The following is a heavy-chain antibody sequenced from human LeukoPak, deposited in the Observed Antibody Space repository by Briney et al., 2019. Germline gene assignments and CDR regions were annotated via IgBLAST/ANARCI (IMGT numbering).Heavy chain of an antibody. D-gene: IGHD2-2*01. CDR3: AREREFSTSCFMDV. V-gene: IGHV4-61*02. CDR2: IYTSGST. CDR1: GGSISSGSYY. Sequence: SSETLSLTCTVSGGSISSGSYYWSWIRQPAGKGLEWIGRIYTSGSTNYNPSLKSRVTISVDTSKNQFSLKLSSVTAADTAVYYCAREREFSTSCFMDVWGQGTLVTVSS. J-gene: IGHJ4*02.